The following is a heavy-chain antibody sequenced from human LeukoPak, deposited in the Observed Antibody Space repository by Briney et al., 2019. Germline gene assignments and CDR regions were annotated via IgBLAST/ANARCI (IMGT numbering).Heavy chain of an antibody. D-gene: IGHD5-24*01. V-gene: IGHV1-18*01. J-gene: IGHJ4*02. CDR1: GYTFTSYG. CDR2: ISAYNGNT. CDR3: ASGRDGYNSLYYFDY. Sequence: ASVKVSCKASGYTFTSYGISWVRQAPGQGLEWMGWISAYNGNTNYAQKLQGRVTMTTDTSTSTAYMELRSLRSDDTAVYYCASGRDGYNSLYYFDYWGQGTLVTVSS.